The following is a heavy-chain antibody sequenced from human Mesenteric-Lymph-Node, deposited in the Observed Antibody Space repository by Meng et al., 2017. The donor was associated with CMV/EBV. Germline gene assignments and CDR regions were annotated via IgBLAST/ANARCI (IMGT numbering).Heavy chain of an antibody. D-gene: IGHD4-23*01. CDR3: ARGGLDYGGIL. Sequence: SCKASGSTFTGCYVHWVRQAPGQGLEWMGIINPSGGSTSYAQKFQGRVTMTRDTSTSTVYMELSSLRSEDTAVYYCARGGLDYGGILWGQGTLVTVSS. V-gene: IGHV1-46*01. CDR1: GSTFTGCY. J-gene: IGHJ4*02. CDR2: INPSGGST.